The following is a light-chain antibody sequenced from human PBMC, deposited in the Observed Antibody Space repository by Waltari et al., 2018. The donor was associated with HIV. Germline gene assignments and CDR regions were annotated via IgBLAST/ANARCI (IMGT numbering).Light chain of an antibody. CDR1: SPTIGAGYD. Sequence: QSVLTQPPSVSGAPGQRVTISCTGRSPTIGAGYDVHWYQQLPGTAPKLLIYGNSNRPSGVPDRFSGSKSGTSASLAITGLQAEDEADYYCQSYDSSLSGSGVFGGGTKLTVL. CDR2: GNS. CDR3: QSYDSSLSGSGV. V-gene: IGLV1-40*01. J-gene: IGLJ3*02.